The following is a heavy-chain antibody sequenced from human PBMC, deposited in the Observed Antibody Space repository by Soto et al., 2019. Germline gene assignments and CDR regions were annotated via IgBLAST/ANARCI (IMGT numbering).Heavy chain of an antibody. Sequence: PGGSLRLSCAASGFTFSSYAMSWVRQAPGKGLEWVSAISGSGGSTYYADSVKGRFTISRDNSKNTLYLQMNSLRAEDTAVYYCAKVARWEWHLYYLDYWGQGTLVSVTS. D-gene: IGHD1-26*01. CDR3: AKVARWEWHLYYLDY. J-gene: IGHJ4*02. CDR2: ISGSGGST. CDR1: GFTFSSYA. V-gene: IGHV3-23*01.